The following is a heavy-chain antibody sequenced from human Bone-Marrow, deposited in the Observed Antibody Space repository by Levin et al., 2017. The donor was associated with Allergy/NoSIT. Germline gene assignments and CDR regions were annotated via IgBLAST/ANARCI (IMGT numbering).Heavy chain of an antibody. CDR3: STNLRDRLEYYFEY. CDR1: GFALSVYE. CDR2: ISQGGDPK. V-gene: IGHV3-48*03. D-gene: IGHD2-8*01. J-gene: IGHJ4*02. Sequence: GGSLRLSCAASGFALSVYEMNWVRQAPGKGLEWVAYISQGGDPKFYADSVKGRFTISRDNSKNSLFLQMNGLRADDTAVYYCSTNLRDRLEYYFEYWGQGTLVTVSS.